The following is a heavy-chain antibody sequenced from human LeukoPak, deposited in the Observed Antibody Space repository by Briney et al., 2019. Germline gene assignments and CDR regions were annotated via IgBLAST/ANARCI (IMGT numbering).Heavy chain of an antibody. J-gene: IGHJ4*02. D-gene: IGHD2-15*01. Sequence: SETLSLTCTVSGGSISSYYWSWIRQPPGKGLEWIGYIYYGGSTNYNPSLKSRVTISVDTSKNQFSLKLSSVTAADTAVYYCARRGGSCYDYWGQGTLVTVSS. V-gene: IGHV4-59*08. CDR1: GGSISSYY. CDR2: IYYGGST. CDR3: ARRGGSCYDY.